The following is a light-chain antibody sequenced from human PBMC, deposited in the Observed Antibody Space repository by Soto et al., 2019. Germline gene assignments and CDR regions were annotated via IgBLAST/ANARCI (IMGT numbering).Light chain of an antibody. Sequence: DIQMTQSPSSLSASVGDRVTVTCRASQGISSYLAWYQQKPGKVPKLLIFAASTLQPGVPSRFSGSGSGTDFTLTIRSLQAEDVATDYCQKYDSASSPTFGGGTKVEIK. V-gene: IGKV1-27*01. CDR1: QGISSY. CDR3: QKYDSASSPT. J-gene: IGKJ4*01. CDR2: AAS.